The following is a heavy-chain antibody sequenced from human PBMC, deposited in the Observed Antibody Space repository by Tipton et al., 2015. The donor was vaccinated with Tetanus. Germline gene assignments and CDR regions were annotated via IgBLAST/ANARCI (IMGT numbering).Heavy chain of an antibody. D-gene: IGHD2-15*01. CDR2: SWYDGTDK. Sequence: SLRLSCAASGFIFSSYGIHWVRQAPGKGLEWVAVSWYDGTDKYYADSVKGQFTLSRDNSKNTLYLEMNSLRAEDTALYYCAREADCSGGSCFSGDFDNWGQGTQVTVSS. CDR1: GFIFSSYG. V-gene: IGHV3-33*01. J-gene: IGHJ4*02. CDR3: AREADCSGGSCFSGDFDN.